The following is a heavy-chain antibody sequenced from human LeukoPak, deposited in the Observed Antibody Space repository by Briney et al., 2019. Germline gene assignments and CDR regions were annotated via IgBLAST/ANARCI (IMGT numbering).Heavy chain of an antibody. D-gene: IGHD5-24*01. J-gene: IGHJ3*02. Sequence: SETLSLACTVSGDSINSYYWNWIRQPPGKGLEWIGYIYYSGRTDYNPSLKSRVTISVDTSKHQFSMKLKSVTAADTAVYFCARGRWLPNAFDIWGQGTMVTVFS. CDR3: ARGRWLPNAFDI. CDR1: GDSINSYY. V-gene: IGHV4-59*01. CDR2: IYYSGRT.